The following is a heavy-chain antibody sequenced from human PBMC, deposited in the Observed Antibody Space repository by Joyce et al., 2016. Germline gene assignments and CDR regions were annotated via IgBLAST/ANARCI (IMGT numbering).Heavy chain of an antibody. J-gene: IGHJ4*02. CDR1: GFTFSNYG. Sequence: QGQLVESGGGVVQPGRSLRFSCTASGFTFSNYGMHWVRQAPGKGLEWVAVITDDGSNKHYGDSVKGRFTISRDNSKNTLYLQMNSLRTEDTAVYFCAGGILTGYFDYWGQGTLVSVSS. V-gene: IGHV3-30*03. CDR3: AGGILTGYFDY. CDR2: ITDDGSNK. D-gene: IGHD3-9*01.